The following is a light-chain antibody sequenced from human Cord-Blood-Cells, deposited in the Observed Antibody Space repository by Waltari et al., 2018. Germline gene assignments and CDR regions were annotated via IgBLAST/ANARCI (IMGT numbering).Light chain of an antibody. J-gene: IGKJ5*01. CDR3: QLSYSTPIT. CDR1: QSISSY. Sequence: DIQMPQSPSSLSASVGDRVTITCRASQSISSYLNWYQQKPGKAPKLLIYAASSLQSGVPSRFSGSGSGTDFTLTISSLQPEDFATYYCQLSYSTPITFGQGTRLEIK. V-gene: IGKV1-39*01. CDR2: AAS.